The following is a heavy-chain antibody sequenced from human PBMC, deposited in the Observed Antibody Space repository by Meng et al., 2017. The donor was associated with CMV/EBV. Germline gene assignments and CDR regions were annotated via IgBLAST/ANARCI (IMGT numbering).Heavy chain of an antibody. Sequence: VGSGGCLVRPGGSRTSSCADFGFTFSDYWMDWVRQAPGEGPVWVSRIDTDGTVTSYAESVRGRFTISRDNSKNTLYLQMNDLRAGDSGVYYCVRDLVGNRDSWGHGTLVTVSS. J-gene: IGHJ5*01. D-gene: IGHD1-14*01. V-gene: IGHV3-74*03. CDR1: GFTFSDYW. CDR3: VRDLVGNRDS. CDR2: IDTDGTVT.